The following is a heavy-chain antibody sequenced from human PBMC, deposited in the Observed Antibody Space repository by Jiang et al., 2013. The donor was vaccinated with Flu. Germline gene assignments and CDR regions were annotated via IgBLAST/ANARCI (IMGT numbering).Heavy chain of an antibody. CDR2: INTNNGKP. J-gene: IGHJ1*01. CDR3: ARGHLESIQH. Sequence: QSGSELKKPGASVKVSCKASGYTFTNYGMGWVATGPVDKGVEWMGWINTNNGKPTYAQGFTGRFVFSLDTSVSTAYLQISSLKADDTAVYYCARGHLESIQHWGQGTLVTVSS. CDR1: GYTFTNYG. V-gene: IGHV7-4-1*02.